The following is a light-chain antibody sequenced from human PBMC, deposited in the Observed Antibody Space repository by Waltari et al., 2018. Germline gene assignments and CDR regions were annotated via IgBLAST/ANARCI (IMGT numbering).Light chain of an antibody. CDR2: LAF. CDR3: MQSLQTPRT. J-gene: IGKJ1*01. CDR1: QSLLHSNGNTY. V-gene: IGKV2-28*01. Sequence: IVMTQSPLSLPVTPGEPASISCRSGQSLLHSNGNTYLDWYLQKPGQSPRLLISLAFNRASGGTDRFSGSGSGTDFKQQISRVEAEDVGVYYCMQSLQTPRTFGQGTKLEIK.